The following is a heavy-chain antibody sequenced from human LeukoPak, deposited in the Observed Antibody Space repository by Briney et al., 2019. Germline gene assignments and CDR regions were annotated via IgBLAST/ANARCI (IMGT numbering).Heavy chain of an antibody. Sequence: SETLSLTCTVSGGSISSSSYYWGWIRQPPGKGLEWIGSIYYSGSTYYNPSLKSRVTISVDTSKNQFSLNLSSVTAADTAVYYCARGSLEQWLGHLGSFDCWGQGTLVTVSS. V-gene: IGHV4-39*07. J-gene: IGHJ4*02. CDR3: ARGSLEQWLGHLGSFDC. D-gene: IGHD6-19*01. CDR2: IYYSGST. CDR1: GGSISSSSYY.